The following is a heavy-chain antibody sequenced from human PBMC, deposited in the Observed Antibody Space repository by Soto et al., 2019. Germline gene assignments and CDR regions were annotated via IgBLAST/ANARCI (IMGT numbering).Heavy chain of an antibody. CDR1: GFTFSHYF. CDR3: VREKYCSGGSCYSDY. CDR2: ISNSGSTT. D-gene: IGHD2-15*01. V-gene: IGHV3-11*01. J-gene: IGHJ4*02. Sequence: QVQLVESGGGLAKPGGSLRLSCAASGFTFSHYFMTWIRQAPGKGLEWVSHISNSGSTTYYADSVKGRFTISRDNAKDSLSLQMNSLRAEDTAVYYCVREKYCSGGSCYSDYWGQGTLAPVSS.